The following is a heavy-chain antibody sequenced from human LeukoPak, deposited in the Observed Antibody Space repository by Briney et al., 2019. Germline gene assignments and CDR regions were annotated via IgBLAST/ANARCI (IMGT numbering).Heavy chain of an antibody. D-gene: IGHD2-2*01. V-gene: IGHV4-34*01. J-gene: IGHJ4*02. CDR2: INHSGST. Sequence: SETLSLTCAVYGGSFSGYYWSWIRQPPGKGLEWIGEINHSGSTNYNPSLKSRVTIPVDTSKNQFSLKLSSVTAADTAVYYCARGGYCSSTSCYDYWGQGTLVTVSS. CDR3: ARGGYCSSTSCYDY. CDR1: GGSFSGYY.